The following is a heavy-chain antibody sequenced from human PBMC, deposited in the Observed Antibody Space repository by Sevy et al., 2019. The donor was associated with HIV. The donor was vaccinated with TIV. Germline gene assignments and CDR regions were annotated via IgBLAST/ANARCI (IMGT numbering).Heavy chain of an antibody. D-gene: IGHD1-1*01. CDR1: GFTFSRYA. CDR2: LTNNGDIT. CDR3: AKEKEYTDPYYFDD. V-gene: IGHV3-23*01. Sequence: GGSLRLSCAASGFTFSRYAMSWVRQAPGKGLEWVSGLTNNGDITFDTDCVKARFTISSDNSRNILNQQMNNLRVEDTAVYSCAKEKEYTDPYYFDDWGQGTLVTVSS. J-gene: IGHJ4*02.